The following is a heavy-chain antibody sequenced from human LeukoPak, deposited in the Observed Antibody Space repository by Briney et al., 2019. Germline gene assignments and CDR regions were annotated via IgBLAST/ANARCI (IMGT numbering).Heavy chain of an antibody. CDR3: ARHLATTVARGYSCHPMDV. CDR1: GASISTYY. D-gene: IGHD4-17*01. J-gene: IGHJ6*03. Sequence: SETLSLTCTASGASISTYYWSWIRQPPGAGLEWIAYIAPSGSAVYNPSLNSPLTVSVDTSKNQFSLKLNSVTAADTAVYYCARHLATTVARGYSCHPMDVWGKGTTVSVSS. CDR2: IAPSGSA. V-gene: IGHV4-4*09.